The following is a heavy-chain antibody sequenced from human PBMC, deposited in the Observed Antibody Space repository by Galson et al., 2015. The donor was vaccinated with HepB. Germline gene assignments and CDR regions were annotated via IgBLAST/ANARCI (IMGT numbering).Heavy chain of an antibody. V-gene: IGHV3-15*01. CDR3: TTYQSWGGHYYFDY. Sequence: SLRLSCAASGFTFSNAWMSWVRQAPGKGLEWVGRIKSKTDGGTAEYAAPVKGRFTISRDDSENTLYLQMNSLKTEDTAVYYCTTYQSWGGHYYFDYWGQGTLVTVSS. D-gene: IGHD1-26*01. CDR1: GFTFSNAW. J-gene: IGHJ4*02. CDR2: IKSKTDGGTA.